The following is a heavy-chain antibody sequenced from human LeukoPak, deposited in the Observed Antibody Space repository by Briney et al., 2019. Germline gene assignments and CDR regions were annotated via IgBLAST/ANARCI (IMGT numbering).Heavy chain of an antibody. Sequence: KTSETLSLTCVVYGGSFSGYYWSWIRQPPGKGLEWIGEINHSGSTNYNPSLKSRVTISVDTSKNQFSLKLSSVTAADTAVYYCARHRHKTRFNYYDSSGYYYYWGQGTLVTVSS. J-gene: IGHJ4*02. CDR2: INHSGST. CDR1: GGSFSGYY. CDR3: ARHRHKTRFNYYDSSGYYYY. D-gene: IGHD3-22*01. V-gene: IGHV4-34*01.